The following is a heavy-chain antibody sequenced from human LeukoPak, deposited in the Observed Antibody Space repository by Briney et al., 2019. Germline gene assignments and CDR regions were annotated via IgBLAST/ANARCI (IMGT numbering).Heavy chain of an antibody. V-gene: IGHV3-30*18. CDR1: GFTFSTFN. Sequence: PGGCLRLSCAASGFTFSTFNVHWVRQAPGKGLEWVAVFSSDGRSTYYAENVQGRFTISRDNSKNTLSLQMNSLRAEDTAVYYCAKSYYYHSGSFDYWGQGTLVTVSS. J-gene: IGHJ4*02. CDR3: AKSYYYHSGSFDY. CDR2: FSSDGRST. D-gene: IGHD3-10*01.